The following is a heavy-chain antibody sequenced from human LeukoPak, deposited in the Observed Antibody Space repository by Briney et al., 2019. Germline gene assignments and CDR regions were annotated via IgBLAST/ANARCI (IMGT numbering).Heavy chain of an antibody. V-gene: IGHV3-30*18. Sequence: GGSLRLSCAASGFTFSSYGMHWVRQAPCKGLEWVAVISYDGSNKYYADSVKGRFTISRDNSKNTLYLQMNSLRAEDTAVYYCAKDSRTGDAFDIWGQGTMVTVSS. CDR3: AKDSRTGDAFDI. CDR2: ISYDGSNK. J-gene: IGHJ3*02. D-gene: IGHD2-8*02. CDR1: GFTFSSYG.